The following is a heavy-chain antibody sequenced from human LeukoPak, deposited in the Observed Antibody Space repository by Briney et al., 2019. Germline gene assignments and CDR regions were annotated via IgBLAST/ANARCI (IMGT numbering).Heavy chain of an antibody. D-gene: IGHD3-22*01. V-gene: IGHV3-48*01. CDR3: AKPADYYDSSGYYYRQYYFDY. J-gene: IGHJ4*02. CDR2: ISSSSSTI. CDR1: GFTFSSYS. Sequence: PGGSLRLSCAASGFTFSSYSMNWVRQAPGKGLEWVSYISSSSSTIYYADSVKGRFTISRDNSKNTLYLQMNSLRAEDTAVYYCAKPADYYDSSGYYYRQYYFDYWGQGTLVTVSS.